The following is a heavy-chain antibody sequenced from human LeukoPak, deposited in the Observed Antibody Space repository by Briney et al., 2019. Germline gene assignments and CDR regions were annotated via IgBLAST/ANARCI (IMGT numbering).Heavy chain of an antibody. D-gene: IGHD5-12*01. CDR2: INQDGSEE. Sequence: PGGSLRLSCAASGFTFSNYWMSWVRQAPGKGLEWVAHINQDGSEEHYMDSVKARFIISRDNAKNSLSLQMDSLRAEDTAVHYCVRDGGVSGYDLLDYWGQGTLVTVSS. CDR1: GFTFSNYW. J-gene: IGHJ4*02. V-gene: IGHV3-7*01. CDR3: VRDGGVSGYDLLDY.